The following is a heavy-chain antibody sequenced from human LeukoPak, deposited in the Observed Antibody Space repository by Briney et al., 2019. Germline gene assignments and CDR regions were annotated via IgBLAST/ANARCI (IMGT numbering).Heavy chain of an antibody. CDR1: GGSISSYY. D-gene: IGHD3-10*01. V-gene: IGHV4-59*01. CDR3: ARSYGSGSYFDY. J-gene: IGHJ4*02. Sequence: SETLSLTCTVSGGSISSYYWSWIRQPPGKGLEWIGYISYSGSTKYNPSLKSRVTISVDTSKNQFSLKLRSVTAADTAVYYRARSYGSGSYFDYWGQGTLVTVSS. CDR2: ISYSGST.